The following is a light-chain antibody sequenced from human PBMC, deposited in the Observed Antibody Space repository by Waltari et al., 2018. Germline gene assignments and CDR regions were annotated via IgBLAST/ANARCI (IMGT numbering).Light chain of an antibody. CDR2: DAS. J-gene: IGKJ1*01. CDR3: QMYVRLPVT. V-gene: IGKV3-20*01. Sequence: DIVLKQSPGTLASSPGERATLSCRASQSVGRALAWCQQKPGQAPTLLIYDASSRATGISDKFSGSGSGTDFSLTISRVEPEDFAVYFCQMYVRLPVTFGQGTKVEVK. CDR1: QSVGRA.